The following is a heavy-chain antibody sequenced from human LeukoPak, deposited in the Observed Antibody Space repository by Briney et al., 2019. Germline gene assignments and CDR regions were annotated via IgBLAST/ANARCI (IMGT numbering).Heavy chain of an antibody. D-gene: IGHD5-18*01. CDR2: INHSGST. J-gene: IGHJ4*02. V-gene: IGHV4-4*02. Sequence: PSGTLSLTCAVSGGSISSSNWWSWVRPPSGKGLEWIGEINHSGSTNYNPSLKSRVTISVDTSKNQFSLKLSSVTAADTAVYYCARGRRYSYGSYFDYWGQGTLVTVSS. CDR1: GGSISSSNW. CDR3: ARGRRYSYGSYFDY.